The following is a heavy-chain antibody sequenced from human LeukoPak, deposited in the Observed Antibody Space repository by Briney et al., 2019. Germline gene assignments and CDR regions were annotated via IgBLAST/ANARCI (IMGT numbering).Heavy chain of an antibody. CDR1: GFTFSSYS. CDR2: ISSSSSTI. Sequence: GSLRLSCAASGFTFSSYSMNWVRQAPGKGLEWVSYISSSSSTIYYADSVKGRFTISRDNAKNSLYLQMNSLRAEDTAVYYCATDPGVPHAFDIWGQGTMVTVSS. CDR3: ATDPGVPHAFDI. J-gene: IGHJ3*02. D-gene: IGHD6-6*01. V-gene: IGHV3-48*04.